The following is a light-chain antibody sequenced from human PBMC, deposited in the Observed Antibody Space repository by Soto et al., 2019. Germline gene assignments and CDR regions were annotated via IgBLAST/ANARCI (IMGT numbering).Light chain of an antibody. CDR1: QSVDSRF. J-gene: IGKJ2*01. Sequence: EFVLTQSPGTLSLSPGERATLSCRASQSVDSRFLAWYQQKPGQAPRLLISGTSIRATGIPDRFSGSGSGTDFTLSISSLEPEDFAVYYCQQYSSPALYTFGQGTKLEIK. CDR2: GTS. CDR3: QQYSSPALYT. V-gene: IGKV3-20*01.